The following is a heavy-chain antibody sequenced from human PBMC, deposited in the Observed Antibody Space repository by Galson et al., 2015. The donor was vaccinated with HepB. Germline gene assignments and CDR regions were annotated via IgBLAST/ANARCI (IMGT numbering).Heavy chain of an antibody. CDR3: AKGGGHSSGYYLSES. Sequence: SLRLSCAASGFTFNIYAMSWVRQAPGKGLEWVSAISGTGDSTYYADSVKGRFTISRDNSKNTLYLQMNSLRAEDTAVYYCAKGGGHSSGYYLSESWGQGTLVTVSS. D-gene: IGHD3-22*01. V-gene: IGHV3-23*01. J-gene: IGHJ5*02. CDR1: GFTFNIYA. CDR2: ISGTGDST.